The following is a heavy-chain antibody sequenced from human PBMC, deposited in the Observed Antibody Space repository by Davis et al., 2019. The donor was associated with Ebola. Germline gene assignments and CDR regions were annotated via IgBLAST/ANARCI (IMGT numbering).Heavy chain of an antibody. CDR1: GFSFSSYW. J-gene: IGHJ6*02. CDR3: LYGMDV. Sequence: GGSLRLSCAASGFSFSSYWMSWVRQAPGKGLEWVASIKQDGSQKYYVDSVKGRFTISRDNAKNSLYLQMNSLRAEDTAVYYCLYGMDVWGQGTTVTVSS. CDR2: IKQDGSQK. V-gene: IGHV3-7*01.